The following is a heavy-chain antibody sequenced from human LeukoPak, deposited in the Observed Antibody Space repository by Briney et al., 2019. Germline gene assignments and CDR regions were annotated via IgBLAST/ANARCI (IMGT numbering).Heavy chain of an antibody. CDR3: ARDDGGYGYYYDSSGYYPTFYFDY. CDR2: IYHSGST. CDR1: GGSISSGGYS. J-gene: IGHJ4*02. V-gene: IGHV4-30-2*01. Sequence: PSETLSLTCAVSGGSISSGGYSWSWIRQPPGKGLEWIGYIYHSGSTYYNPSLKSRVTISVDRSKNQFSLKLSSVTAADTAVYYCARDDGGYGYYYDSSGYYPTFYFDYWGQGTLVTVSS. D-gene: IGHD3-22*01.